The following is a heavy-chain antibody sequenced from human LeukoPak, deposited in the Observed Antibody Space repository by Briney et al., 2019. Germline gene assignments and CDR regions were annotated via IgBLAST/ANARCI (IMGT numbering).Heavy chain of an antibody. D-gene: IGHD1-26*01. V-gene: IGHV4-39*07. J-gene: IGHJ3*02. Sequence: PSQTLSLTCTVSGGSISSSSYYWGWIRQPPGKGLEWIGSIYYSGSTYYNPSLKSRVTISVDTSKNQFSLKLSSVTAADTAVYYCARDGELLPYGSFDIWGQGTMVTVSS. CDR3: ARDGELLPYGSFDI. CDR1: GGSISSSSYY. CDR2: IYYSGST.